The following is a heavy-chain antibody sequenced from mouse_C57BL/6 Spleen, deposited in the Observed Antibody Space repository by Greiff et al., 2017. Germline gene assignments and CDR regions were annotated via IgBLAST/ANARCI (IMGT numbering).Heavy chain of an antibody. D-gene: IGHD2-4*01. CDR3: ARDDYDGAWFAY. V-gene: IGHV1-55*01. J-gene: IGHJ3*01. CDR1: GYTFTSYW. CDR2: IYPGSGST. Sequence: QVQLQQPGAELVKPGASVKMSCKASGYTFTSYWITWVKQRPGQGLEWIGDIYPGSGSTNYNEKFKSKATLTVDTSSSTAYMQLSSLTSEDSAVYYSARDDYDGAWFAYWGQGTLVTVSA.